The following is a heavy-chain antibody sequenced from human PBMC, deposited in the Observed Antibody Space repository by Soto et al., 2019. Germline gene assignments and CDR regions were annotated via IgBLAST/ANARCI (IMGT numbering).Heavy chain of an antibody. D-gene: IGHD2-2*01. CDR3: ARASTSSNYVDY. CDR2: IIPILGIA. J-gene: IGHJ4*02. V-gene: IGHV1-69*02. Sequence: QVQLVQSGAEVKKPGSSVKVSCKASGGTFSSYTISWVRQAPGQGLEWMGRIIPILGIANYAQKFQGRVTITADKSTSTAYMELSSLRSEDTAVYYCARASTSSNYVDYWGQGTLVTVSS. CDR1: GGTFSSYT.